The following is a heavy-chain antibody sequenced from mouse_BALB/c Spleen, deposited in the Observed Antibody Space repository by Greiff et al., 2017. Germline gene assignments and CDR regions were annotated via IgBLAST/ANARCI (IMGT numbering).Heavy chain of an antibody. D-gene: IGHD1-1*01. CDR3: ARIYYYGSSYGFFDY. Sequence: VQLKESGPELVKPGASVKIPCKASGYTFTDYNMDWVKQSHGKSLEWIGDINPNNGGTIYNQKFKGKATLTVDKSSSTAYMELRSLTSEDTAVYYCARIYYYGSSYGFFDYWGQGTTLTVSS. CDR2: INPNNGGT. V-gene: IGHV1-18*01. CDR1: GYTFTDYN. J-gene: IGHJ2*01.